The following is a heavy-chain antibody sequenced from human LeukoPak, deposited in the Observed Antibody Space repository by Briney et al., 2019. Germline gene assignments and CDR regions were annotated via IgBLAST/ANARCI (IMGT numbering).Heavy chain of an antibody. CDR2: IYPGGYQT. V-gene: IGHV5-51*01. CDR3: ARALCFGELASYYMVV. Sequence: GEALKISWKGSGYCFTSYWICGVRQTRGKVLELMGIIYPGGYQTRYSPSFQGQVPISADESISTADLQWSSLKAADAAMYYCARALCFGELASYYMVVWGKGTTVTVTS. J-gene: IGHJ6*03. CDR1: GYCFTSYW. D-gene: IGHD3-10*01.